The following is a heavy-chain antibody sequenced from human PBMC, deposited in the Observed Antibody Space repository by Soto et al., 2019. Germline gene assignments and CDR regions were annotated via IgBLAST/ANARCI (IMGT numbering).Heavy chain of an antibody. J-gene: IGHJ6*02. Sequence: GGSLRLSCAASGFTFSSYAMHWVRQAQGKGLEWVAVISYDGSNKYYADSVKGRFTISRDNSKNTLYLQMNSLRAEDTAVYYCARDGDTAMVPNYYYYGMDVWGQGTTVTVSS. V-gene: IGHV3-30-3*01. CDR3: ARDGDTAMVPNYYYYGMDV. CDR1: GFTFSSYA. CDR2: ISYDGSNK. D-gene: IGHD5-18*01.